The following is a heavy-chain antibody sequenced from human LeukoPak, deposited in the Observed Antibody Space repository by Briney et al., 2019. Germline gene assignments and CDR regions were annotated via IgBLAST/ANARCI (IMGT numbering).Heavy chain of an antibody. CDR1: GGSISSGGYY. J-gene: IGHJ6*02. Sequence: SQTLSLTCTVSGGSISSGGYYWSWIRQLPGKGLEWIGYIYYSGSTYYNPSLKSRVTISVDTSKNQFSLKLSSVTAADTAVYYCARDLHYYVAMDVWGQGTTVTVSS. CDR3: ARDLHYYVAMDV. D-gene: IGHD3-10*02. V-gene: IGHV4-31*03. CDR2: IYYSGST.